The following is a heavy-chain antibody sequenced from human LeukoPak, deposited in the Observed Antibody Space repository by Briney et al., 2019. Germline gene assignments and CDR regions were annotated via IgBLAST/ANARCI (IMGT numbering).Heavy chain of an antibody. J-gene: IGHJ4*02. Sequence: SETLSLTCTVSGGSISSYYWSWIRQPPGKGLEWIGYIYYSGSTNYNPSLKSRVTISVDTSKNQFSLKLSSVTAADTAVYYCARDPMGSAHFDYWGQGTLVTVSS. V-gene: IGHV4-59*01. CDR3: ARDPMGSAHFDY. D-gene: IGHD6-19*01. CDR1: GGSISSYY. CDR2: IYYSGST.